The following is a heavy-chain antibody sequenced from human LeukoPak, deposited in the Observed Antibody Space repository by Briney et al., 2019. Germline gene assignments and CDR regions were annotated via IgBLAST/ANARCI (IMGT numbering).Heavy chain of an antibody. CDR2: IYYSGST. CDR3: ARQTMIRAVDY. J-gene: IGHJ4*02. V-gene: IGHV4-39*01. Sequence: PSETLSLTCTVSGGSISSSSYYWGWIRQPPGTGLEWIGSIYYSGSTYYNPSLKSRVTISVDTSKNQFSLKLSSVTAADTAVYYCARQTMIRAVDYWGQGTLVTVSS. D-gene: IGHD3-22*01. CDR1: GGSISSSSYY.